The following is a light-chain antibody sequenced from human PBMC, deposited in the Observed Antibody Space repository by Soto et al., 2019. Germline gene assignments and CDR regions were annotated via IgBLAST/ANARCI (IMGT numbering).Light chain of an antibody. CDR2: SNK. CDR1: RSNIGSNY. Sequence: QSVLTQPPSASGTPGQRVTISCSGSRSNIGSNYVYWYQHLPGTAPKLLIHSNKQRPSGVPDRFSGSKSGTSASLAISGLRSEDEADYYCAAWDDSLSALYVFGTGTKVTVL. J-gene: IGLJ1*01. V-gene: IGLV1-47*02. CDR3: AAWDDSLSALYV.